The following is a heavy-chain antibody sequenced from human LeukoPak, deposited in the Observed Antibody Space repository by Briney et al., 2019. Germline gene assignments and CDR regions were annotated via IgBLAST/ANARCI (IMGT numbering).Heavy chain of an antibody. V-gene: IGHV4-34*01. J-gene: IGHJ5*02. CDR1: GGSFSGYY. D-gene: IGHD5-24*01. Sequence: PSETLSLTCAVYGGSFSGYYWSWIRQPPGKELEWIGEINHSGSTNYNPSLKSRVTISVDTSKNQFSLKLSSVTAADTAVYYCARAKERNNWFDPWGQGTLVTVSS. CDR2: INHSGST. CDR3: ARAKERNNWFDP.